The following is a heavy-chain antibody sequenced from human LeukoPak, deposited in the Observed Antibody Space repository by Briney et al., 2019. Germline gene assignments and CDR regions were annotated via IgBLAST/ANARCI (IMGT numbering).Heavy chain of an antibody. CDR3: AKDGLTIFGVVIIFDY. Sequence: PGGSLRLSCAASGFTFSSYAMSWVRQAPGKGLEWVSAISGSGGSTYYADSVKGRFTISRDNSKNTLYLQMNSLRAEDTAVYYCAKDGLTIFGVVIIFDYWGQGTLVTVSS. V-gene: IGHV3-23*01. CDR1: GFTFSSYA. J-gene: IGHJ4*02. D-gene: IGHD3-3*01. CDR2: ISGSGGST.